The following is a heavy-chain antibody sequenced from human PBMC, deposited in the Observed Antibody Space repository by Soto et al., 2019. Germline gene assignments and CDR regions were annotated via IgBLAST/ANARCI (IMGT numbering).Heavy chain of an antibody. CDR3: ARDRGSWYYYYFMDV. CDR1: GGTFSSYA. CDR2: IIPIFGTA. V-gene: IGHV1-69*01. J-gene: IGHJ6*02. D-gene: IGHD3-10*01. Sequence: QVQLVQSGAEVKKPGSSVKVSCKASGGTFSSYAISWVRQAPGQGLEWMGGIIPIFGTANYAQKCQGRVTIPADESTSTAYMELSSLRSDETAVYYCARDRGSWYYYYFMDVWGQGTTVTVSS.